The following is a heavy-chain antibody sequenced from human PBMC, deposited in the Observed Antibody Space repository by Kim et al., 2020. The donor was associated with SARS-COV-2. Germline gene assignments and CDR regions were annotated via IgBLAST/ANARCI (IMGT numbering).Heavy chain of an antibody. Sequence: SETLSLTCAVYGDPVNGYYWSWIRQPPGKGLEWIGEINYDRSTNYKPSLKSRVTMSLDSSKSQFSLRLTSLTAADTAVFYCARGRYFAWLLHQSPHYFD. D-gene: IGHD3-9*01. V-gene: IGHV4-34*01. CDR3: ARGRYFAWLLHQSPHYFD. J-gene: IGHJ4*01. CDR2: INYDRST. CDR1: GDPVNGYY.